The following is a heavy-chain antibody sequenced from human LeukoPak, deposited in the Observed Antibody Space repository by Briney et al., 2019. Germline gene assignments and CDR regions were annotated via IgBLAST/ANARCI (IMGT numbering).Heavy chain of an antibody. J-gene: IGHJ6*03. CDR1: GGTFSSYT. D-gene: IGHD2-2*02. Sequence: SVKVSCKASGGTFSSYTIGWVRQAPGQGLEWMGRIIPILGIANYAQKFRGRVTITADKSTSTAYMELSSLRSEDTAVYYCARVGYGYCSSTSCYKDYMDVWGKGTTVTVSS. V-gene: IGHV1-69*02. CDR2: IIPILGIA. CDR3: ARVGYGYCSSTSCYKDYMDV.